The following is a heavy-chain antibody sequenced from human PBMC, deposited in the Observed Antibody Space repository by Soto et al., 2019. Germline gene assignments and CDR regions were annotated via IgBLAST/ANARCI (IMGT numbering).Heavy chain of an antibody. CDR1: GFTFSSYA. CDR3: AKDRFGGHPPPSNWFDP. CDR2: ISGSGGST. Sequence: EVQLLESGGGLVQPGGSLRLSCAASGFTFSSYAMSWVRQAPGKGLEWVSAISGSGGSTYYADSVKGRFTIARDNSKNRLYLQMNSLRAEDTAVYYCAKDRFGGHPPPSNWFDPWGQGTLVTVSS. D-gene: IGHD2-15*01. J-gene: IGHJ5*02. V-gene: IGHV3-23*01.